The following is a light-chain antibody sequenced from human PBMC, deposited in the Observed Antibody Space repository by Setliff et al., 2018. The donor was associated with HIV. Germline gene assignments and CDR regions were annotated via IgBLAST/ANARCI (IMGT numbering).Light chain of an antibody. CDR3: SSYTSSSSYV. CDR2: DVT. CDR1: SSDVGGYNF. J-gene: IGLJ1*01. V-gene: IGLV2-14*03. Sequence: ALAQPASVSGSPGQSVTISCTGTSSDVGGYNFVSWYQQHPGKTPELLIYDVTNRPSGVSDRFSGSKSGNTASLTISGLQPEDEADYYCSSYTSSSSYVFGTGTKVTVL.